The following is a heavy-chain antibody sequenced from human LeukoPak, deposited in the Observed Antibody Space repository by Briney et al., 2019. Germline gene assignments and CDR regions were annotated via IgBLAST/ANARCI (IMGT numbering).Heavy chain of an antibody. CDR1: GGSMSFYY. V-gene: IGHV4-59*01. CDR2: IYYTGST. Sequence: SETLSLTCTVSGGSMSFYYWNWIRQSPGKGLEWIGYIYYTGSTKYNPSLQSRVTISVDKSENQFSLNLYSVTAADTAVYYCARVGYYASSGYLDYWGQGTQVTVSS. CDR3: ARVGYYASSGYLDY. D-gene: IGHD3-22*01. J-gene: IGHJ4*02.